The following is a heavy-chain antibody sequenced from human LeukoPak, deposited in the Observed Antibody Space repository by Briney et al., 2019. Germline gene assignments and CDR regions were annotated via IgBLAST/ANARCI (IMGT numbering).Heavy chain of an antibody. Sequence: SETLSLTCTVSGGSITSTSYYWGWFRQPPGKGLEWIGSIYYSGSTYFNPSLKSRVTISVDTSKSQFSLKLSSVTAADTAVYYCASRQWPPHGFDYWGQGSLVTASS. J-gene: IGHJ4*02. V-gene: IGHV4-39*01. CDR3: ASRQWPPHGFDY. CDR2: IYYSGST. D-gene: IGHD6-19*01. CDR1: GGSITSTSYY.